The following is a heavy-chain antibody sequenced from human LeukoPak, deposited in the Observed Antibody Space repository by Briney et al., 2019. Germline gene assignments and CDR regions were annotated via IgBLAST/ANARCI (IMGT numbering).Heavy chain of an antibody. D-gene: IGHD2-15*01. V-gene: IGHV4-31*03. Sequence: SETLSLTCTVSGGSISSGGYYWSWIRQHPGKGLEWIGYIYYSGSTYYNPSLKSRVIIPVETSKNQFSLKLSSVTAADTAVYYCARRYCSGSSCYFGSWGQGTLVTVSS. J-gene: IGHJ4*02. CDR2: IYYSGST. CDR1: GGSISSGGYY. CDR3: ARRYCSGSSCYFGS.